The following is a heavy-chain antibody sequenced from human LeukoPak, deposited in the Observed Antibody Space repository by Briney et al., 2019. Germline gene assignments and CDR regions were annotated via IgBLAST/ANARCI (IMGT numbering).Heavy chain of an antibody. CDR2: FDPEDGET. CDR3: ATAPGPWFDP. Sequence: ASVNVSCKVSGYTLTELFMHSVPQAPGKGLEWMGGFDPEDGETIYAQKFQGRVTMTEDTSTDTAYMELSSLRSEDTAVYYCATAPGPWFDPWGQGTLVTVSS. J-gene: IGHJ5*02. V-gene: IGHV1-24*01. CDR1: GYTLTELF.